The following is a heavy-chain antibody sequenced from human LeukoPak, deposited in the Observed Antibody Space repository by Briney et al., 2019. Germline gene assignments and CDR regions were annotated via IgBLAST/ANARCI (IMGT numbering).Heavy chain of an antibody. D-gene: IGHD3-22*01. CDR2: IYYSGST. Sequence: SETLSLTCTVSGGSISSSSYYWGWIRQPPGKGLEWIGNIYYSGSTYYNPSLKSRVTISVDTSKNQFSLKLSSVTAADTAVYYCVRSRRTMIVVSWGQGTLVTVSS. CDR1: GGSISSSSYY. J-gene: IGHJ5*02. CDR3: VRSRRTMIVVS. V-gene: IGHV4-39*01.